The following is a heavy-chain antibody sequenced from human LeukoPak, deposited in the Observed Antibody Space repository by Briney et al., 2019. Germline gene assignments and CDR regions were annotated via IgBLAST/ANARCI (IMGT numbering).Heavy chain of an antibody. CDR2: MYYSGST. Sequence: PSETLSLTCTVSGGXISSYYWSWIRQAPGKGQEWLGDMYYSGSTNYNPSLKSRVTVSVDTSKNQFSLKLSSVTAADTAVSYCARHGTLGSTTYPLDYWGQGTLVTVSS. CDR1: GGXISSYY. V-gene: IGHV4-59*08. CDR3: ARHGTLGSTTYPLDY. D-gene: IGHD1-26*01. J-gene: IGHJ4*02.